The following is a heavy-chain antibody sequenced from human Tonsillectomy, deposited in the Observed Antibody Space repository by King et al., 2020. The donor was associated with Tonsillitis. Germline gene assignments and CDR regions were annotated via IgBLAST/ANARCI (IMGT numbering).Heavy chain of an antibody. J-gene: IGHJ6*02. CDR2: ISNDGTNK. CDR1: GFTFTNYG. CDR3: AGDEDYHYPYGMDV. Sequence: VQLVESGGGVVQPGTSLRLSCAASGFTFTNYGFHWVRQAPGKGLEWVALISNDGTNKYSAEFVKGRFTISRDISKNTIYLQMISLRVEDTAVYFCAGDEDYHYPYGMDVWGQGTTVTVSS. D-gene: IGHD4-11*01. V-gene: IGHV3-30-3*01.